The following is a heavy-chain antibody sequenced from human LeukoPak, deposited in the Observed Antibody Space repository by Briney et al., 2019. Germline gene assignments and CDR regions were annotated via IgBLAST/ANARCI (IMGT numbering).Heavy chain of an antibody. CDR3: VKGGDSLWDYYYYMDV. J-gene: IGHJ6*03. CDR2: IYTGGST. Sequence: TGGSLRLSCAASGFTVSSNYMSWVRQAPGKGLEWVSVIYTGGSTYYADSVKGRFTISRDNSKNTLHLQMNSLRAEDTAVYYCVKGGDSLWDYYYYMDVWGKGTTVTVSS. V-gene: IGHV3-53*01. D-gene: IGHD5-18*01. CDR1: GFTVSSNY.